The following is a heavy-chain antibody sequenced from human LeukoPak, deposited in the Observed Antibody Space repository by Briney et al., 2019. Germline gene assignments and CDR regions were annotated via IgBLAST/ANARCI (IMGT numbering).Heavy chain of an antibody. J-gene: IGHJ4*02. CDR1: GGTFSSYA. V-gene: IGHV1-69*05. CDR2: IIPIFGTA. Sequence: SVKVSCKASGGTFSSYAISWVRQAPGQGLEWMGGIIPIFGTANYARKFQGRVTITTDESTSTAYMELSSLRSEDTAVYYCASALLYCGVDCHYFDYWAQGTLVTVSS. D-gene: IGHD2-21*02. CDR3: ASALLYCGVDCHYFDY.